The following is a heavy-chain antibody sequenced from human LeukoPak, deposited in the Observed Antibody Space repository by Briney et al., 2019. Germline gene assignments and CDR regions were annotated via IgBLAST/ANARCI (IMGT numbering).Heavy chain of an antibody. V-gene: IGHV4-59*06. CDR1: GGSISSYY. D-gene: IGHD2-15*01. J-gene: IGHJ4*02. CDR2: IYYSGST. CDR3: AREGAGSG. Sequence: PSETLSLTCTVSGGSISSYYWSWIRQPPGKGLEWVGYIYYSGSTSYNPSLESRVSISVDTSKNQFSLKLSSVTAADTAVYYCAREGAGSGWGQGTLVTVSS.